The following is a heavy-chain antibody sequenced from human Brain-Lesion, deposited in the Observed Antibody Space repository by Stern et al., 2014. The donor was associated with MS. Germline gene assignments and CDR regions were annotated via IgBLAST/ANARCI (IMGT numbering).Heavy chain of an antibody. Sequence: QVQLVESVAEVKKPGASVKVSCKVSGYTLTELSMHWVRQAPRKGLEWMGGFGPEDGETIYAQKFQGRVTMTEDTSTDTAYMELSSLRSEDTAVNYCATLSPGAGGNYYRHFDYWGQGTLVTVSS. V-gene: IGHV1-24*01. J-gene: IGHJ4*02. CDR1: GYTLTELS. D-gene: IGHD1-26*01. CDR2: FGPEDGET. CDR3: ATLSPGAGGNYYRHFDY.